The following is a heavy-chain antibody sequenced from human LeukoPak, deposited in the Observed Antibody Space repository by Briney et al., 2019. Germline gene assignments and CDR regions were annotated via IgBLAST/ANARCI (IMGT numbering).Heavy chain of an antibody. J-gene: IGHJ6*02. CDR2: ISYDGSNK. CDR1: GFTFSSYA. V-gene: IGHV3-30-3*01. Sequence: GGSLRLSCAASGFTFSSYAMHWVRQAPGKGLEWVAVISYDGSNKYYADSVKGRFTISRDNAKNSLYLQMNSLRAEDTAVYYCARVSRDFYSNYYYYYGMDVWGQGTTVTVSS. D-gene: IGHD4-11*01. CDR3: ARVSRDFYSNYYYYYGMDV.